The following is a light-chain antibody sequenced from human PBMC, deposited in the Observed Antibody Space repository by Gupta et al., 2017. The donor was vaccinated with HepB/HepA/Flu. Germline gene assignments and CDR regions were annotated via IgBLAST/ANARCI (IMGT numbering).Light chain of an antibody. Sequence: DIQMTQSPSSLSASVGGRVTITCRASQSITTYLNWYQHKPGKAPKVLIYAASSLQSGVPSRFSGSGSGTDFTLTISSLQPEDFATYYCQQTDSPPLTFGHGTKVDIK. CDR2: AAS. CDR1: QSITTY. J-gene: IGKJ3*01. CDR3: QQTDSPPLT. V-gene: IGKV1-39*01.